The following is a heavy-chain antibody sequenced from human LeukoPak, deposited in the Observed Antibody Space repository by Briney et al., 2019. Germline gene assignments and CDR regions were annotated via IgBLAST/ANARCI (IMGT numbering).Heavy chain of an antibody. CDR1: GFTISNYG. J-gene: IGHJ6*03. CDR2: IRCDGTNK. D-gene: IGHD3-22*01. Sequence: GGSLRLSCAASGFTISNYGIHWVRQAPGKGLEWVAFIRCDGTNKYYADSVKGRFTISRDNSKNTLYLQMNGLRAEDTAVYYCAKDYDSSCYYYYYYYMDVWGKGTTVTVSS. CDR3: AKDYDSSCYYYYYYYMDV. V-gene: IGHV3-30*02.